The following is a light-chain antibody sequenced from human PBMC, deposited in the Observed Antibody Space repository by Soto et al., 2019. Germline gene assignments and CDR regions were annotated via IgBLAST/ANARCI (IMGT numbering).Light chain of an antibody. J-gene: IGKJ3*01. CDR3: QQSYSTLGT. CDR2: GAS. CDR1: QSVSSN. Sequence: EIVMTQSPATLSVSPGERATLSCRASQSVSSNLAWYQQKPGQAPRLLIYGASSRATGIPDRFSGSGSGTDFTLTISSLQPEDFATYYCQQSYSTLGTFGPGTKVDIK. V-gene: IGKV3D-15*01.